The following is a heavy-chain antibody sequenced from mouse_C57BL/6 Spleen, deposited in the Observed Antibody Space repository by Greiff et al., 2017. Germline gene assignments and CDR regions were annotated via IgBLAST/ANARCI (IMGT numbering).Heavy chain of an antibody. CDR2: IDPSDSYT. D-gene: IGHD4-1*01. J-gene: IGHJ1*03. CDR3: ARSGITITGTYFDV. CDR1: GYTFTSYW. V-gene: IGHV1-69*01. Sequence: QVQLQQPGAELVMPGASVKLSCKASGYTFTSYWMHWVKQRPGQGLEWIGEIDPSDSYTNYNQKFKGKSTLTVDKSSSTAYMQLSSLTSEDSAVYYCARSGITITGTYFDVWGTGTTVTVSS.